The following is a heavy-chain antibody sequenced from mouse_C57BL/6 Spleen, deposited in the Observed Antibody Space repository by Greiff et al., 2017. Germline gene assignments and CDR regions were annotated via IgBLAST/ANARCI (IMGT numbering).Heavy chain of an antibody. V-gene: IGHV1-55*01. Sequence: QVQLQQPGAELVKPGASVKMSCKASGYTFTSYWLTWVKQRPGQGLEWIGDIYPGSGSTNYNEKFKSQATLTVDTSSSTAYMQLSSLTSEDSAVYYCARGGYYYGSSPYFDYWGQGTTLTVSS. CDR1: GYTFTSYW. J-gene: IGHJ2*01. D-gene: IGHD1-1*01. CDR2: IYPGSGST. CDR3: ARGGYYYGSSPYFDY.